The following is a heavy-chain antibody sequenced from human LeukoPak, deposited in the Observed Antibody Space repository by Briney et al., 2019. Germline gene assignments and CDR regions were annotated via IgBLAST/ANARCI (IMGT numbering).Heavy chain of an antibody. D-gene: IGHD3-3*01. CDR2: INPNSGGT. V-gene: IGHV1-2*02. Sequence: ASVKVSCKASGYTFTGYYMHLVRQAPGQGLEWMGWINPNSGGTNYAQKFQGRVTMTRDTSISTTYMELSRLRSDDTAVYYCARLHYDFWSGSTPSYYFDYWGQGTLVTVSS. CDR1: GYTFTGYY. CDR3: ARLHYDFWSGSTPSYYFDY. J-gene: IGHJ4*02.